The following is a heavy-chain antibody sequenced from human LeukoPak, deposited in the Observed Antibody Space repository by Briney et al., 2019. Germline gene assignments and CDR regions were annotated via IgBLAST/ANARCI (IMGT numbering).Heavy chain of an antibody. Sequence: ASVKVSCKASGGTFSSYAISWVRQAPGQGLEWMGRIIPIFGTANYAQKFQGRVTITTDESTSTAYMELSSLRSEDTAVYYCARATAMDSAALYYYYYYMDVWGKGTTVTVSS. CDR1: GGTFSSYA. J-gene: IGHJ6*03. CDR2: IIPIFGTA. CDR3: ARATAMDSAALYYYYYYMDV. D-gene: IGHD5-18*01. V-gene: IGHV1-69*05.